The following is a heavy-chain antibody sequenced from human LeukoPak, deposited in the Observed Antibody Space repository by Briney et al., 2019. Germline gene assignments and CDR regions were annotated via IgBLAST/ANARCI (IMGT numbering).Heavy chain of an antibody. V-gene: IGHV3-48*01. Sequence: TGGSQRLSCAASGFTFSTYNMNWVRQAPGKGLEWISYINADSSTIQYADSVRGRFTTSRDNAKNSLYLQMNSLRAEDTAVYYCVRDNSRGQSLGVIYWGQGSLVTVSS. CDR2: INADSSTI. J-gene: IGHJ4*02. D-gene: IGHD3-22*01. CDR1: GFTFSTYN. CDR3: VRDNSRGQSLGVIY.